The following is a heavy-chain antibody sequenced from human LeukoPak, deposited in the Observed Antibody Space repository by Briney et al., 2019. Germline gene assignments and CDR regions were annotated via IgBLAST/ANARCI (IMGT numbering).Heavy chain of an antibody. CDR1: GFTFSSYA. CDR2: ISGSGGST. CDR3: AKVTVSSYYDSSGYLEAYYFDY. D-gene: IGHD3-22*01. J-gene: IGHJ4*02. Sequence: PGGSLRLSCAASGFTFSSYAMSWVRQAPGKGLKWVSAISGSGGSTYYADSVKGRFTISRDNSKNTLYLQMNSLRAEDTAVYYCAKVTVSSYYDSSGYLEAYYFDYWGQGTLVTVSS. V-gene: IGHV3-23*01.